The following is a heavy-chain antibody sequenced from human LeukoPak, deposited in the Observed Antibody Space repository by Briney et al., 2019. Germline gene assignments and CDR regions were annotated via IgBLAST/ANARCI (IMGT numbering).Heavy chain of an antibody. CDR1: GFTVSNNY. D-gene: IGHD2-8*02. Sequence: PGGSLRLSCAVSGFTVSNNYMGWVRQAPGKGLEWVTGIYRDGSTYYADSVKGRFTISRDNSRNILYLQMNSLRVEDTALYYCALDCCTGSRFDHWGQGTLVTVPS. CDR2: IYRDGST. CDR3: ALDCCTGSRFDH. V-gene: IGHV3-53*01. J-gene: IGHJ4*02.